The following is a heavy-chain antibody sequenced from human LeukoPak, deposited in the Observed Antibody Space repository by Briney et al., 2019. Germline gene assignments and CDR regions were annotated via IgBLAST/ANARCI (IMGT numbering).Heavy chain of an antibody. CDR1: GFAFSSYA. Sequence: GGSLRLSCAASGFAFSSYAMNWVRQAPGKGLEWVSGISASGSSTYYADSVEGRFTISRDNSKNTLYLQMNSLRAEDTAVYYCAKKYSSGWYPFDYWGQGTLVTVSS. V-gene: IGHV3-23*01. CDR2: ISASGSST. D-gene: IGHD6-19*01. CDR3: AKKYSSGWYPFDY. J-gene: IGHJ4*02.